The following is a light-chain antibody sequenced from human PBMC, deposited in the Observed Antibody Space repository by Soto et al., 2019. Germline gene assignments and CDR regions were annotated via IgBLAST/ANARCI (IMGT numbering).Light chain of an antibody. V-gene: IGKV3D-15*01. CDR2: AES. CDR1: QGVART. Sequence: EILLTQFPATLSVSPGERVTLSCRASQGVARTLAWFQQNPGQSPRLLVYAESTRAAGIPARFSGSGSGTEFTLTISSLQSEDVAVYYCQQYKQWPLTFGGGTRVDIK. J-gene: IGKJ4*01. CDR3: QQYKQWPLT.